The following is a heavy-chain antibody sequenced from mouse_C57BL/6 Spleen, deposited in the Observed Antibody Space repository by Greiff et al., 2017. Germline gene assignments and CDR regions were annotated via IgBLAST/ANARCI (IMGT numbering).Heavy chain of an antibody. CDR3: ARINNGNSYWYFGV. V-gene: IGHV8-8*01. D-gene: IGHD2-1*01. J-gene: IGHJ1*03. Sequence: QVTLKVSGPGILQPSQTLSLSCSFSGFSLSTFGMGVGWIRQPSGKGLEWLAHTWWDDVKYYNPSLKSRHTISKDTSKNQVFLKLAHVDNAATATYDCARINNGNSYWYFGVWGTGTTVTVAS. CDR1: GFSLSTFGMG. CDR2: TWWDDVK.